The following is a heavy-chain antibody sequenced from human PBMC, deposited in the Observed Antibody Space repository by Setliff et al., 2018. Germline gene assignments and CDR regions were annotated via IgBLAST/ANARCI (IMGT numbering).Heavy chain of an antibody. D-gene: IGHD3-22*01. V-gene: IGHV1-69*13. CDR2: IISMFGTT. CDR3: AREKFYYDGSGYYFDY. CDR1: GGTFSTYA. Sequence: SVKVSCKASGGTFSTYAISWVRQAPGQGLEWMGGIISMFGTTNYAQNFQGRVTITADESTTTAYMELSSLRSDDTAVYYCAREKFYYDGSGYYFDYWGKGTLVTVSS. J-gene: IGHJ4*02.